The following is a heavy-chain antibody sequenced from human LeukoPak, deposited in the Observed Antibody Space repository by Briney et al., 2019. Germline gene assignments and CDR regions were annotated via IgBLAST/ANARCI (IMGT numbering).Heavy chain of an antibody. CDR1: GFTFSSYS. CDR2: ISSSSNHI. Sequence: GGSLRLSCAASGFTFSSYSMNWVRQAPGKGLEWVSSISSSSNHIYYADSVKGRFTISRDNSKNTLYLQMGSLRAEDMAVYYCAGSSWYYFGAFDIWGQGTMVTVSS. CDR3: AGSSWYYFGAFDI. D-gene: IGHD6-13*01. V-gene: IGHV3-21*01. J-gene: IGHJ3*02.